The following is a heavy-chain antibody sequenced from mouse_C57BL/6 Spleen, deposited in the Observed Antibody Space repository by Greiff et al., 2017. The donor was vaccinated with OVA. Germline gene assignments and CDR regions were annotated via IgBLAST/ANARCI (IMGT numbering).Heavy chain of an antibody. CDR1: GFSLTSYG. CDR2: RWSGGST. Sequence: VKLVESGPGLVQPSQSLSITCTVSGFSLTSYGVHWVRQSPGKGLEWLGVRWSGGSTDYNAAFISRLSISKDNSKSQVFFKMNSLQADDTAIYYCARNPYYYGSNWYFDVWGTGTTVTVSS. D-gene: IGHD1-1*01. CDR3: ARNPYYYGSNWYFDV. V-gene: IGHV2-2*01. J-gene: IGHJ1*03.